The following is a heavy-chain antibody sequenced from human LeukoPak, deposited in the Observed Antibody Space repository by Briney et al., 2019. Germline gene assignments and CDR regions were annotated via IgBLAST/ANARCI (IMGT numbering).Heavy chain of an antibody. Sequence: GGSLRLSCAASGFTFSSYAMTWVRQAPGKGLEWVSSISGSDGSTYYADSVKGRFTISRDNSKNTLYLQMNSLRADDTAVYYCARTIMGDTYGMDVWGHGTTVTVSS. D-gene: IGHD1-26*01. CDR3: ARTIMGDTYGMDV. CDR2: ISGSDGST. V-gene: IGHV3-23*01. J-gene: IGHJ6*02. CDR1: GFTFSSYA.